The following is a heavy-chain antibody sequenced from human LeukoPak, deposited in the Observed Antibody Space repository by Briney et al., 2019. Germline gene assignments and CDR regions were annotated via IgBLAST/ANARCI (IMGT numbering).Heavy chain of an antibody. CDR1: GFTFSSYA. D-gene: IGHD4-17*01. CDR2: ISGSGGNT. V-gene: IGHV3-23*01. Sequence: GGSLRLSCAASGFTFSSYAMSWVRQAPGKGLEWVSGISGSGGNTYYADSVKGRVTISRDNSKNTLYLQMNSLRDEDTAVYYCAKKGGRTVTSTSDYWGQGTLVTVSS. CDR3: AKKGGRTVTSTSDY. J-gene: IGHJ4*02.